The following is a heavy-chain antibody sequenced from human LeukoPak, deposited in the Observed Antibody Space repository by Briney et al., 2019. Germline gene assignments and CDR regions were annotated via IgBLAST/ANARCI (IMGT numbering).Heavy chain of an antibody. CDR3: AKLVVPAAMLARDIDP. Sequence: GGSLRLSCAASGFTFSSYAMSWVRQAPGKGLEWVSAISGSGGSTYYADSVKGRFTISRDNSKNTLYLQMNSLRAEDTAVYYCAKLVVPAAMLARDIDPWGQGTLVTVSS. V-gene: IGHV3-23*01. CDR1: GFTFSSYA. J-gene: IGHJ5*02. D-gene: IGHD2-2*01. CDR2: ISGSGGST.